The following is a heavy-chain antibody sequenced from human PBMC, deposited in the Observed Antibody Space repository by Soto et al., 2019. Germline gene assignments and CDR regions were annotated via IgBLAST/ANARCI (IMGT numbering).Heavy chain of an antibody. Sequence: PSETLSLTCAVYGGSFSGYYWSLIRQPPGKGLEWIGEINHSGSTNYNPSLKSRVTISVDTSKNQFSLKLSSVTAADTAVYYCARRKIQLWSEWYNWFDPWGQGTXVTV. J-gene: IGHJ5*02. V-gene: IGHV4-34*01. D-gene: IGHD5-18*01. CDR3: ARRKIQLWSEWYNWFDP. CDR2: INHSGST. CDR1: GGSFSGYY.